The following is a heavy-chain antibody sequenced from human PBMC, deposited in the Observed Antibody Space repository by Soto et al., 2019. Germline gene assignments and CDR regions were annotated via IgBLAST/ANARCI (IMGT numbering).Heavy chain of an antibody. V-gene: IGHV4-31*03. Sequence: SETLSLTCTVSGGPISNGGYYWSWIRQHPGKGLEWIGYIYYSGSTYYNPSLKSRFTISVDTSKNQFSVRLSSVTAADTAVYYCARVSGICSGGSCYNWFDPWGQGTLVTVSS. J-gene: IGHJ5*02. CDR2: IYYSGST. CDR3: ARVSGICSGGSCYNWFDP. CDR1: GGPISNGGYY. D-gene: IGHD2-15*01.